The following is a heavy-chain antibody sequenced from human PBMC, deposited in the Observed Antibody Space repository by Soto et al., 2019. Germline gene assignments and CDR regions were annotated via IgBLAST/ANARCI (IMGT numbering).Heavy chain of an antibody. CDR3: ARDGYYGSDYYGMDV. D-gene: IGHD3-10*01. J-gene: IGHJ6*02. Sequence: PSETLSLTCTVSGGSISSYYWSWIRQPPGKGLEWIGYIYYSGSTNYNPSLKSRVTISVDTSKNQFSLKLSSVTAADTAVYYFARDGYYGSDYYGMDVWGQGTTVTVSS. CDR1: GGSISSYY. CDR2: IYYSGST. V-gene: IGHV4-59*01.